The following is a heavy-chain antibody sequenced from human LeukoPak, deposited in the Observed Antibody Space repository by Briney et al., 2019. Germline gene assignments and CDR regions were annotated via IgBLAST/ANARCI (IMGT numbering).Heavy chain of an antibody. CDR3: AKVGIEQWLSQGQFFDY. CDR1: EFTFSTYS. V-gene: IGHV3-21*01. J-gene: IGHJ4*02. Sequence: PGGSLRLSCAASEFTFSTYSMNWVRQAPGKGLEWVSSISSGSTYIYYADSVKGRFTISRDNSKNTLYLQMNSLRAEDTAVYYCAKVGIEQWLSQGQFFDYWGQGALVTVSS. CDR2: ISSGSTYI. D-gene: IGHD6-19*01.